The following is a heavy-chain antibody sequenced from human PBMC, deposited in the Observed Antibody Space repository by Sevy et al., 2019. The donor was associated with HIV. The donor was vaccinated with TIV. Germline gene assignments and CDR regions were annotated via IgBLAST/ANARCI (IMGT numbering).Heavy chain of an antibody. Sequence: GGSLRLSCTASGFTIDDYAMSWFRQAPGKGLEWVGFVRSKTYGGTTDYAASVRGRFTISRDDSNSIAYLQMNSLKTDDTAVYYCTRDLFYYQPGDYWGQGTLVTVSS. V-gene: IGHV3-49*03. J-gene: IGHJ4*02. CDR2: VRSKTYGGTT. CDR1: GFTIDDYA. CDR3: TRDLFYYQPGDY. D-gene: IGHD2-8*01.